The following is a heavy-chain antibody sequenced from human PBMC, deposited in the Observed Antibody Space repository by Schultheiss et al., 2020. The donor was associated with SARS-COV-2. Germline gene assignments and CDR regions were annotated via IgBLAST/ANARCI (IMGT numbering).Heavy chain of an antibody. CDR1: GLTVSSNY. V-gene: IGHV3-30-3*01. Sequence: GGSLRLSCASSGLTVSSNYMSWVRQAPGKGLEWVAVISYDGSNKYYAGSVKGRFTISRDNSKNTLYLQMNSLRAEDTAVYYCARGPFSYYYDSSGYYGTPKLFDYWGQGTLVTVSS. D-gene: IGHD3-22*01. CDR3: ARGPFSYYYDSSGYYGTPKLFDY. J-gene: IGHJ4*02. CDR2: ISYDGSNK.